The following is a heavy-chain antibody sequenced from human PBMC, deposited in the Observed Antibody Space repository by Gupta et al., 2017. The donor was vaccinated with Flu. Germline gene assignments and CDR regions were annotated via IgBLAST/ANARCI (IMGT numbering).Heavy chain of an antibody. J-gene: IGHJ1*01. Sequence: QVQLVESGGGVVQPGRSLRLSCAASGFTFSSYGMHWVRQAPGKGLEWVAVISYDGSNKYYADSVKGRFTISRDNSKNTLYLQMNSLRAEDTAVYYCAKEGYSSSWNAEYFQHWGQGTLVTVSS. CDR3: AKEGYSSSWNAEYFQH. CDR2: ISYDGSNK. CDR1: GFTFSSYG. V-gene: IGHV3-30*18. D-gene: IGHD6-13*01.